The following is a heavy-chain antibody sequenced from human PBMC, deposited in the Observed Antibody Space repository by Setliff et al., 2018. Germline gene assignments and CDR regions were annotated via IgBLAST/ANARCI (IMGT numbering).Heavy chain of an antibody. V-gene: IGHV3-74*01. J-gene: IGHJ4*02. D-gene: IGHD2-2*01. Sequence: GGSLRLSCAASGFTFDDYAMHWVRQAPGKGLVWVSRVNSDGSSTIYADSVKGRFTISRDNAKNTLYLQMNSLRAEDTAVYYCARAHSSTLSVHDYWGQGTLVTVSS. CDR1: GFTFDDYA. CDR2: VNSDGSST. CDR3: ARAHSSTLSVHDY.